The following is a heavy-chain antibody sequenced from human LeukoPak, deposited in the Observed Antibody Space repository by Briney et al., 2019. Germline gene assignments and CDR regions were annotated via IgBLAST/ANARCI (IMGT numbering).Heavy chain of an antibody. D-gene: IGHD2-2*01. J-gene: IGHJ2*01. CDR3: ARGGRAVVVPAARSRRGYSDL. CDR2: INHSGTT. V-gene: IGHV4-34*01. Sequence: SETLSLSCAVYGGAFSGYYWSWIRQPPGKGLEWIGEINHSGTTNYNPSLKSRVTISVDTSKNQFSLKLSSVTAADTAVYYCARGGRAVVVPAARSRRGYSDLWGRGTLVTVSS. CDR1: GGAFSGYY.